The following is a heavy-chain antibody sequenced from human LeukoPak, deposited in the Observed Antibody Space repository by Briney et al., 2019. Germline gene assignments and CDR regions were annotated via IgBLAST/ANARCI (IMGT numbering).Heavy chain of an antibody. V-gene: IGHV4-39*01. CDR3: ARPGSGSPLGRSFAFDI. CDR1: GGSISSSSYY. Sequence: SETLSLTCTVSGGSISSSSYYWGWIRQPPGKGLEWIGSIYYSGSTYYNPSLKSRVTISVDTSKNQFSLKLSSVTAADTAVYYCARPGSGSPLGRSFAFDIWGQGTMVTVSS. J-gene: IGHJ3*02. D-gene: IGHD1-26*01. CDR2: IYYSGST.